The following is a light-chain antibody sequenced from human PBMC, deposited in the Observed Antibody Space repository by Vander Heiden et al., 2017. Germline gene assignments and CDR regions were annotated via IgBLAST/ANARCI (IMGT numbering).Light chain of an antibody. CDR1: QSINTW. J-gene: IGKJ2*01. Sequence: DIQMTQSPSTLSASVGDRVTITCRASQSINTWLAWYQQKPGKAPKLLIYDASTLESGVPSRFSGSGSGTEFSLTISSLQPDDFATYFCQQYNIYPSFGQGTKLEIK. CDR2: DAS. CDR3: QQYNIYPS. V-gene: IGKV1-5*01.